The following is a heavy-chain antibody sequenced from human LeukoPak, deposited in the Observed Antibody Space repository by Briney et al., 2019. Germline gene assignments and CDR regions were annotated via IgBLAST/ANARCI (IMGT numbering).Heavy chain of an antibody. V-gene: IGHV3-21*04. D-gene: IGHD5-12*01. J-gene: IGHJ5*01. CDR1: GFDFESYT. Sequence: GGSLRLSCAASGFDFESYTMTWVRQAPGKGLEWVSLISATSSDINYAESVRGRFTITRDNAKNSLFLQMDSLRVEDTAIYYCAKGLLSAFEKYLDSWGEGTLVTVSS. CDR3: AKGLLSAFEKYLDS. CDR2: ISATSSDI.